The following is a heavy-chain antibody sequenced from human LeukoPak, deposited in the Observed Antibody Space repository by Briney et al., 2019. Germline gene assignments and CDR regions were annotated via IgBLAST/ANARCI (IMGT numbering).Heavy chain of an antibody. D-gene: IGHD5-18*01. Sequence: GGSLRLSCAASGFTFSSYGMHWVRQAPGKGLEWVAVISYDGGKDYYADSVKGRFTISRDNSKNTLYLQMNSLRAEDTAVYYCAKAGPFVRSYGPTFDYWGQGTLVAVSS. V-gene: IGHV3-30*18. CDR1: GFTFSSYG. J-gene: IGHJ4*02. CDR3: AKAGPFVRSYGPTFDY. CDR2: ISYDGGKD.